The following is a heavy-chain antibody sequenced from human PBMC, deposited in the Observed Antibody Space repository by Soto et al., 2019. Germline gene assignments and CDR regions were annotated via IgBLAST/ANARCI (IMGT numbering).Heavy chain of an antibody. CDR1: GGTFSSYT. V-gene: IGHV1-69*02. D-gene: IGHD3-22*01. Sequence: QVQLVQSGAEVKKPGSSVKVSCKASGGTFSSYTISWVRQAPGQGLEWMGRIIPILGIANYAQKFQGRVTIPADKSTSTAYMELSSLRSEDTAVYYCAYVSSRLGVVVMYWGQGTLVTVSS. CDR3: AYVSSRLGVVVMY. J-gene: IGHJ4*02. CDR2: IIPILGIA.